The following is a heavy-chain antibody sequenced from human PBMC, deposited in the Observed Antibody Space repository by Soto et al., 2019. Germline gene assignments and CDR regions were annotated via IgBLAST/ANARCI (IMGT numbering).Heavy chain of an antibody. CDR3: AKEQGCGDLDAFDI. V-gene: IGHV3-23*01. CDR1: GFTFSSYA. Sequence: EVQLLESGGGLVQPGGSLRLSCAASGFTFSSYAMSWVRQAPGKGLEWVSAISGSGGSTYYADSVKGRFTISRDNSKNPLYLEMTSLRAEDSAVYSWAKEQGCGDLDAFDIWGQGKMVTVSS. D-gene: IGHD4-17*01. J-gene: IGHJ3*02. CDR2: ISGSGGST.